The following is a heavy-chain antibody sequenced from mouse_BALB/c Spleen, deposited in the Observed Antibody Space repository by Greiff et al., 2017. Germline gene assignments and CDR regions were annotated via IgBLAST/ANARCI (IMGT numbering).Heavy chain of an antibody. Sequence: QVQLKQSGPGLVAPSQSLSITCTVSGFSLTSYGVHWVRQPPGKGLEWLGVIWAGGSTNYNSALMSRLSISKDNSKSQVFLKMNSLQTDDTAMYYCARGDYYGYHYYAMDYWGQGTSVTVSS. CDR3: ARGDYYGYHYYAMDY. J-gene: IGHJ4*01. D-gene: IGHD1-2*01. V-gene: IGHV2-9*02. CDR1: GFSLTSYG. CDR2: IWAGGST.